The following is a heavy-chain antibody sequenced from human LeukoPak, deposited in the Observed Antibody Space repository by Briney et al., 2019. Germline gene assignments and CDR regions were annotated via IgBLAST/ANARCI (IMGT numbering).Heavy chain of an antibody. D-gene: IGHD2-2*01. CDR2: IIPIFGTA. CDR1: GGTFSSYA. Sequence: SVKVSCKASGGTFSSYAISWVRQAPGQGLEWMGGIIPIFGTANYAQKFQGRVTITADESTSTAYMELSSLRSEDTVVYYCARGEYQLLGDAFDIWGQGTMVTVSS. CDR3: ARGEYQLLGDAFDI. J-gene: IGHJ3*02. V-gene: IGHV1-69*01.